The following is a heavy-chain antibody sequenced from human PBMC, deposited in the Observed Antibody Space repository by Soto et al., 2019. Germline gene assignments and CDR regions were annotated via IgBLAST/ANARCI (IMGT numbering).Heavy chain of an antibody. CDR3: ARVTVEYYDSSGLPDAFDI. Sequence: GASVKACWKASRYTFTSYARYWAHQAPGKRLEWMGWINAGNGNTKYSQKFQGRVTITRDTWASTAYMELSSLRSEDTAVYYCARVTVEYYDSSGLPDAFDIWGQGTMVTVSS. V-gene: IGHV1-3*01. J-gene: IGHJ3*02. CDR1: RYTFTSYA. D-gene: IGHD3-22*01. CDR2: INAGNGNT.